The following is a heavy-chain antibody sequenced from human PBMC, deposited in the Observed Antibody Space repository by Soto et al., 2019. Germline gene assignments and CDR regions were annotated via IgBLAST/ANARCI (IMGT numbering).Heavy chain of an antibody. D-gene: IGHD6-13*01. CDR3: ATHDGPAAAGLVLDF. J-gene: IGHJ4*02. CDR1: GITLSSRW. V-gene: IGHV3-7*02. Sequence: EVQLVESGGGLVQPGWSLRISCEASGITLSSRWMTLVCQGPGKGLEWVANIQQAENGKYFVDSLKGRFTLTRDNAKNSLYLQLNSLGAEDTAVYYCATHDGPAAAGLVLDFWGQGPLVTVSS. CDR2: IQQAENGK.